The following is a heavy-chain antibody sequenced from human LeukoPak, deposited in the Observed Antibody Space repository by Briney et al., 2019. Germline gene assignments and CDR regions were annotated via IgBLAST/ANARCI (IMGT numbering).Heavy chain of an antibody. D-gene: IGHD3-22*01. Sequence: GGSLRLSCAASGFTFSSYGMHWVRQAPGKGLEWVAAIWYDGSNKYYADSVKGRFTISRDNSKNTLYLQMNSLRAEDTALYYCAKGSSGYFFDLWGQGTLVTVSS. J-gene: IGHJ4*02. CDR1: GFTFSSYG. CDR2: IWYDGSNK. CDR3: AKGSSGYFFDL. V-gene: IGHV3-33*06.